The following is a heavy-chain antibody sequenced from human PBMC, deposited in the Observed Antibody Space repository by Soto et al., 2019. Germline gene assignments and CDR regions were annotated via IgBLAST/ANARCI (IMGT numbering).Heavy chain of an antibody. CDR2: ISGSGGST. Sequence: GGSLRLSCAASGFTFSSYAMSWVRQAPGKGLEWVSAISGSGGSTYYADSVKGRFTISRDNSKNTLYLQMNSLRAEDTAVYYFAIYCSGGSCYSARTFDIWGQGTMVTVSS. CDR3: AIYCSGGSCYSARTFDI. J-gene: IGHJ3*02. V-gene: IGHV3-23*01. D-gene: IGHD2-15*01. CDR1: GFTFSSYA.